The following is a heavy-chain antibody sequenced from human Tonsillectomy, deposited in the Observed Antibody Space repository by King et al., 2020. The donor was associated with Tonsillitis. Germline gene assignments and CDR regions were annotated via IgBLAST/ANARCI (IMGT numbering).Heavy chain of an antibody. CDR2: ISNSGVNT. CDR3: AKDGHSSGWYYFDY. D-gene: IGHD6-19*01. J-gene: IGHJ4*02. CDR1: GFTFSSYA. Sequence: VQLVESGGGLVQPGGSLRLSCAASGFTFSSYAMSWVGQAPGRGLEWVSVISNSGVNTYYADSVKGRFPISRDNSKKTLYLQMNSLRAGDTAAYYCAKDGHSSGWYYFDYWGQGTLVTVSS. V-gene: IGHV3-23*04.